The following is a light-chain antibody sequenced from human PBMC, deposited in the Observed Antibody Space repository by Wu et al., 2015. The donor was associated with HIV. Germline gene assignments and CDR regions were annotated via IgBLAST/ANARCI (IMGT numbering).Light chain of an antibody. J-gene: IGKJ3*01. CDR3: QQLSNFPFT. V-gene: IGKV1-5*03. CDR1: QSISSW. Sequence: DIQMTQSPSTLSASVGDRVTITCRASQSISSWLAWYQQKPGKAPKLLIYKASSLESGVPSRFSGSGSGTEFTLTISSLQPDDFATYYCQQLSNFPFTFGPGTKVDIK. CDR2: KAS.